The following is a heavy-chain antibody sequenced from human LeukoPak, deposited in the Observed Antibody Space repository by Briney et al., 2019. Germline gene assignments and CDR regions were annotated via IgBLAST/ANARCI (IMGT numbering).Heavy chain of an antibody. CDR2: INHSGST. V-gene: IGHV4-34*01. J-gene: IGHJ6*03. CDR1: GGSFSGYY. D-gene: IGHD3-22*01. Sequence: SETLSLTCAVYGGSFSGYYWSWIRQPPGKGLEWIGEINHSGSTNYNPSLKSRVTISVDTSKNQFSLKLSSVTAADTAVYYCARVGYDSSGYYPHYYMDVWGKGTTVTISS. CDR3: ARVGYDSSGYYPHYYMDV.